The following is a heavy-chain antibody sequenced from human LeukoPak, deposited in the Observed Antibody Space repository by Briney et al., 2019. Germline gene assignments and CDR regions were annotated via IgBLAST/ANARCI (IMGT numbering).Heavy chain of an antibody. CDR3: ARDLGGGGDAFDI. CDR2: IIPIFGTA. V-gene: IGHV1-69*05. J-gene: IGHJ3*02. CDR1: GGTFSSYA. Sequence: GASVKVSCKASGGTFSSYAISWVRQAPGQGLEWMGGIIPIFGTANYAQKFQGRVTMTRDTSTSTVYMELSSLRSEDTAVYYCARDLGGGGDAFDIWGQGTMVTVSS. D-gene: IGHD3-3*01.